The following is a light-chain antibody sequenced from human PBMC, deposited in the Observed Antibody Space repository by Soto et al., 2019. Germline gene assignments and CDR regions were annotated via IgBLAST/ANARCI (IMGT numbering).Light chain of an antibody. J-gene: IGKJ2*01. CDR1: QVVSTSY. CDR3: QPFGSSPYT. CDR2: ATS. V-gene: IGKV3-20*01. Sequence: EIVLTQAPANLSLSPGERATLSCRASQVVSTSYLAWYYQKPGQAPRLLIYATSRRATDIPDRFSGSGSGTDFTLTVSRLEAVDFAVFYCQPFGSSPYTFGQGTKLEIK.